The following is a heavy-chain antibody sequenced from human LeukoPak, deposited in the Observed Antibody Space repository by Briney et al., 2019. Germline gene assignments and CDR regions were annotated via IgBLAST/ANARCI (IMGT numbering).Heavy chain of an antibody. D-gene: IGHD3-10*01. CDR2: INPNSGAT. CDR3: AGDSRGVPGNWFDP. J-gene: IGHJ5*02. CDR1: GYTFTGYY. Sequence: GASVKVSCKASGYTFTGYYMHWVRQAPGQGLEWMGRINPNSGATNYAQKFQGRVTMTRDTSISTAYMELSGLISDDTAVYYCAGDSRGVPGNWFDPWGQGTLFNVSS. V-gene: IGHV1-2*06.